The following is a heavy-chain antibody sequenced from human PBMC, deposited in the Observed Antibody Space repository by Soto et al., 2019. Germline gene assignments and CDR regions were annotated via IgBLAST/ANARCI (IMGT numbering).Heavy chain of an antibody. CDR1: GYTFTYRY. CDR2: ITPFNGNT. Sequence: QMQLVQSGAEVKKTGSSVKVSCKASGYTFTYRYLHWVRQAPGQALEWMGWITPFNGNTNYAQKFQDRVTITRDRSMSTAYMELSSLRSEDTAMYYCASAVEYSSPSAFDPWGQGTLVTVSS. J-gene: IGHJ5*02. D-gene: IGHD6-6*01. CDR3: ASAVEYSSPSAFDP. V-gene: IGHV1-45*02.